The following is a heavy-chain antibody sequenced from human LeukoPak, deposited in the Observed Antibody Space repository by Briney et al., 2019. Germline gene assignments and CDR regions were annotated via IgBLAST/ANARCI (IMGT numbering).Heavy chain of an antibody. CDR2: ISYDGTNK. V-gene: IGHV3-30-3*01. D-gene: IGHD6-13*01. CDR1: GFIFSTYS. J-gene: IGHJ5*02. Sequence: RSLRLSCAASGFIFSTYSMHWVRQAPGKGLEWVAIISYDGTNKYYADSVKGRFTISRDSAKNTLYLQMNSLTAEDTAVYYCARAAQHLAMYNWFDPWGQGNLVTVSS. CDR3: ARAAQHLAMYNWFDP.